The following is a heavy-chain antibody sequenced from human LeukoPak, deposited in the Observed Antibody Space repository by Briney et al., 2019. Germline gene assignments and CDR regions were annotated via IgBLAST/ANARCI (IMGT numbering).Heavy chain of an antibody. Sequence: GGSLRLSCAASGFTFSSYEMNWGRQAPGKGLEWVSAISGSGGSTYYADSVKGRFTVPRDNSKTTLYLQMNSLRAEDTAVYYCATPARIYGYHNLYFDYWGQGTLVTVSS. J-gene: IGHJ4*02. CDR2: ISGSGGST. V-gene: IGHV3-23*01. D-gene: IGHD5-24*01. CDR1: GFTFSSYE. CDR3: ATPARIYGYHNLYFDY.